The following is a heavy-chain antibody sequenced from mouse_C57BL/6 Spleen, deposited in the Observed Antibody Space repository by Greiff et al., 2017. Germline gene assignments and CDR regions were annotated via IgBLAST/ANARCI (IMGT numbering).Heavy chain of an antibody. V-gene: IGHV1-20*01. J-gene: IGHJ4*01. Sequence: EVQLQQSGPELVKPGDSVKISCKASGYSFTGYFMNWVMQSHGKSLEWIGRINPYNGDTFYNQKFKGKATLTVDKSSSTAHMELRSLTSEDSAVYYCGRKASAYYFAKGYWGQGTSVTVSS. CDR3: GRKASAYYFAKGY. D-gene: IGHD6-1*01. CDR1: GYSFTGYF. CDR2: INPYNGDT.